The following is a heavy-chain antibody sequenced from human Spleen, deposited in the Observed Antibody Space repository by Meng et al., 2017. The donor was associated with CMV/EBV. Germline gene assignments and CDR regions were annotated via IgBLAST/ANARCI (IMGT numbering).Heavy chain of an antibody. CDR1: GFTFSSYS. V-gene: IGHV3-21*01. J-gene: IGHJ6*02. Sequence: GESLKISCAASGFTFSSYSMNWVRQAPGQGLEWVSSISSSSYIYYADSLRGRFTISRDNAKNSLYLEVNSLRAEDTAVYYCARDYYGSGSYYNVGYYYGMDVWGQGTTVTVSS. D-gene: IGHD3-10*01. CDR2: ISSSSYI. CDR3: ARDYYGSGSYYNVGYYYGMDV.